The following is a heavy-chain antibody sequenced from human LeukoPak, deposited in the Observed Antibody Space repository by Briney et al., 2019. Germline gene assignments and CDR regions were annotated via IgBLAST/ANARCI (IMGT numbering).Heavy chain of an antibody. J-gene: IGHJ4*02. D-gene: IGHD6-19*01. CDR3: AKDGKGAPVAGTGYFDY. CDR2: ISGSGGNT. V-gene: IGHV3-23*01. Sequence: GASLRLSCAASGFTFSSYAMSWVRQAPGKGLGWVSVISGSGGNTYYADSVKGRFTISRDNSKNTLYLQMNSLRAEDTAIYYCAKDGKGAPVAGTGYFDYWGQGTLVTVSS. CDR1: GFTFSSYA.